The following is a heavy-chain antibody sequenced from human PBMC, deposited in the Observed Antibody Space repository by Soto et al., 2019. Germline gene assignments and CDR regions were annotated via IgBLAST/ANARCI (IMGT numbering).Heavy chain of an antibody. Sequence: SETLSLTCTVSGGSISSYYWSWIRQPPGKGLEWIGYIYYSGSTNYNPSLKSRVTTSVDTSKNQFSLKLSSVTAADTAVYYCARNGRSSGWAYYFDYWGQGTLVTVSS. CDR3: ARNGRSSGWAYYFDY. CDR2: IYYSGST. J-gene: IGHJ4*02. V-gene: IGHV4-59*01. D-gene: IGHD6-19*01. CDR1: GGSISSYY.